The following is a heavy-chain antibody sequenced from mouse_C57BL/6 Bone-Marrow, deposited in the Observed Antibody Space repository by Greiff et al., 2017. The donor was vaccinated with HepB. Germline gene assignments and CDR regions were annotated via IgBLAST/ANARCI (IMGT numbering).Heavy chain of an antibody. D-gene: IGHD2-4*01. CDR3: ARGDYDYDWYFDV. CDR2: ISYDGSN. CDR1: GYSITSGYY. Sequence: ESGPGLVKPSQSLSLTCSVTGYSITSGYYWNWIRQFPGNKLEWMGYISYDGSNNYNPSLKNRISLTRDTSKNQFFLKLNSVTTEDTATYYCARGDYDYDWYFDVWGTGTTVTVSS. J-gene: IGHJ1*03. V-gene: IGHV3-6*01.